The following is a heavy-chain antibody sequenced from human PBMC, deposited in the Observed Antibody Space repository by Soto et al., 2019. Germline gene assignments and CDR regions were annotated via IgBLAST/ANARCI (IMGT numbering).Heavy chain of an antibody. D-gene: IGHD3-10*01. Sequence: GGSLRLSCASTGFAFSSYAMSWVRQAPGKGLEWVSAISGSGGSTYYADSVKGRFTISRDNSKNTLYLQMNSLRAEDTAVYYCAKISIKQGIPDFDYWGQGTLVTVSS. CDR2: ISGSGGST. V-gene: IGHV3-23*01. J-gene: IGHJ4*02. CDR1: GFAFSSYA. CDR3: AKISIKQGIPDFDY.